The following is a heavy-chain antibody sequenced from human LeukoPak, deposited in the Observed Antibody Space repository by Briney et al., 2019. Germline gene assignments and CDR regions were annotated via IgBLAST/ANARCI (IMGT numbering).Heavy chain of an antibody. V-gene: IGHV1-69*13. CDR2: IIPIFGTA. Sequence: ASVKVSCKASGGTFSSYAISWVRQAPGQGLEWMGGIIPIFGTANYAQKFQGRVTITADESTSTAYMELSSLRSEDTAVYYCARALKNYDILTGYYFFDSWGQGTLVTVSS. J-gene: IGHJ4*02. CDR1: GGTFSSYA. CDR3: ARALKNYDILTGYYFFDS. D-gene: IGHD3-9*01.